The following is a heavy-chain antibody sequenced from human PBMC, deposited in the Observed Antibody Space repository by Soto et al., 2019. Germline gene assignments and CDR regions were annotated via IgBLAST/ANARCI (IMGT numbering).Heavy chain of an antibody. V-gene: IGHV4-31*03. CDR2: IYYSGST. Sequence: QVQLQESGPGLVKPSQTLSLACTVSGCSISSGGYYWSWIRQHPGKGLEWIGYIYYSGSTYYNPSLKSRVTISVDTSKNQLSLKLSSVTAAETAVYYCATSFGVAAAGPFDYWGQGTLVTVSS. CDR1: GCSISSGGYY. J-gene: IGHJ4*02. CDR3: ATSFGVAAAGPFDY. D-gene: IGHD6-13*01.